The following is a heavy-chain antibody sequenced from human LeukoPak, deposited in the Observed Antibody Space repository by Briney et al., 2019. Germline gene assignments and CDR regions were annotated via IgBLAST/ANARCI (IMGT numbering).Heavy chain of an antibody. CDR3: AIGELIYCFDF. V-gene: IGHV5-51*01. CDR1: EYTFPNFW. J-gene: IGHJ4*02. CDR2: IYPSDSDT. D-gene: IGHD2-21*01. Sequence: GESLKISCKGSEYTFPNFWIGWVRQMPGKGLEWMGIIYPSDSDTRYSPSFQGQVTISADKSITTAYLQWDSLKASDTAIYYCAIGELIYCFDFWGQGTVVTVSS.